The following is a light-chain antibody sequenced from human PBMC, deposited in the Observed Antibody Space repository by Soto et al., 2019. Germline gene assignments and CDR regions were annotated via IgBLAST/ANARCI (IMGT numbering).Light chain of an antibody. J-gene: IGKJ4*01. Sequence: DIHLAQSPSSLSASLGDRVTLTCQASEDISTYLNWYQHKPGRPPKLLVYDASHLEAGVPSRFSGSGAGTDFTFTISSLQPEDIATYYCQHYDSLPPLTFGGGTKVEIK. CDR3: QHYDSLPPLT. V-gene: IGKV1-33*01. CDR2: DAS. CDR1: EDISTY.